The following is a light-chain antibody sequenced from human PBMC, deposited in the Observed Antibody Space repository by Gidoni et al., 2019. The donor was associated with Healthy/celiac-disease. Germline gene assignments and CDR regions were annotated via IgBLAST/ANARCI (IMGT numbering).Light chain of an antibody. J-gene: IGKJ1*01. CDR2: KAS. V-gene: IGKV1-5*03. Sequence: DIQMTPSPSTLSASVGDRVTITCRASQSISSWLAWYQQKPGKAPKLLIYKASSLESGVPSRFSGSGSGTEFTLTISSLQPDDFATYYYQQYNSYSRTFGQGTKVEIK. CDR3: QQYNSYSRT. CDR1: QSISSW.